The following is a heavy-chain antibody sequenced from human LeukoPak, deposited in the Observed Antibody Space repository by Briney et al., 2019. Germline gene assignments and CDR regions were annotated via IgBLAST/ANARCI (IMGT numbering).Heavy chain of an antibody. Sequence: PSETLSLTCSVSGGSVSSNYWAWLRRPPGKGPEWIGCIYHSGYAKYNPSFKSRVTMSVDTSKSQLSLQLTSVTAADTAVYYCARHNIASDGARLFDFWGRGTLVAVSS. V-gene: IGHV4-59*08. CDR2: IYHSGYA. CDR3: ARHNIASDGARLFDF. J-gene: IGHJ4*02. D-gene: IGHD4-17*01. CDR1: GGSVSSNY.